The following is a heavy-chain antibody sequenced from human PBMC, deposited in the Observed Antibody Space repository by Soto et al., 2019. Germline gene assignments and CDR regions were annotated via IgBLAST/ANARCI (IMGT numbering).Heavy chain of an antibody. V-gene: IGHV1-3*01. Sequence: GASVKVSCKASGYTFTSYAMHWVRPAPGQRLEWMGWINAGNGNTKYSQKFQGRVTITRDTSASTAYMELSSLRSEDTAVYYCARVRYSSGWYYFDYWGQGTLVTVSS. CDR2: INAGNGNT. J-gene: IGHJ4*02. D-gene: IGHD6-19*01. CDR3: ARVRYSSGWYYFDY. CDR1: GYTFTSYA.